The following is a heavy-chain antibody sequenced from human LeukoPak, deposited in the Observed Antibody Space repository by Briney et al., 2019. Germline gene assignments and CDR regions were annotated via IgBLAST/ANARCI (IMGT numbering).Heavy chain of an antibody. V-gene: IGHV3-21*01. CDR2: ISSNSSYI. J-gene: IGHJ6*02. Sequence: GGSLRLSCAASGFTFSSYSMNWVRQAPGKGLEWVSSISSNSSYIYYADSVKGRFTISRDNAKNSLYLQMNSLRAADTAVYYCARDQINPFYYDILTGYCPYYYYGMDVWGQGTTVTVSS. CDR3: ARDQINPFYYDILTGYCPYYYYGMDV. D-gene: IGHD3-9*01. CDR1: GFTFSSYS.